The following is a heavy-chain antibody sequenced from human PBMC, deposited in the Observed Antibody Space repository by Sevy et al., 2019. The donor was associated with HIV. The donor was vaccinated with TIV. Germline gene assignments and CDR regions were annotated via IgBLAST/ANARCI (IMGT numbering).Heavy chain of an antibody. Sequence: GGSLRLSCAASGFTFGTYAWMNWVRQAPGKGLEWVGRVKSKTDGATTDYAAPVKGRFAISRDDSKNTLYLQMNSLKFEDTAVYYCTTARFRISAVGMDVWGQGTTVTVSS. V-gene: IGHV3-15*01. CDR2: VKSKTDGATT. CDR1: GFTFGTYAW. D-gene: IGHD4-17*01. J-gene: IGHJ6*02. CDR3: TTARFRISAVGMDV.